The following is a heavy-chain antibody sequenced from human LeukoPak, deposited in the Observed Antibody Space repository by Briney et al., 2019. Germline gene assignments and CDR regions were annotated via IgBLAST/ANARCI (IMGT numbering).Heavy chain of an antibody. V-gene: IGHV3-30*02. J-gene: IGHJ4*02. Sequence: GGSLRLSCAASGFTFSSYGMHWVRQAPGKGLELVAFIRYDGSNKYYADSVKGRFTISRDNSKNTLYLQMNSLRAEYTAVYYCARVKEWLPDYWGQGTLVTVSS. CDR2: IRYDGSNK. D-gene: IGHD3-3*01. CDR1: GFTFSSYG. CDR3: ARVKEWLPDY.